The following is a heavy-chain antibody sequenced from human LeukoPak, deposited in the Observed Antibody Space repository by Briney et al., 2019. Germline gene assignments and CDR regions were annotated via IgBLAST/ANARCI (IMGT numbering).Heavy chain of an antibody. CDR2: INPSGGST. CDR3: ARAPRSGSYSPWGDY. Sequence: ASVKVSCKASGYTFTSYYMHWVRQAPGQGLEWMGIINPSGGSTSYAQKFQGRVTMTRDTSTSTVYMELGSLRSEDTAVYYCARAPRSGSYSPWGDYWGQGTLVTVSS. CDR1: GYTFTSYY. J-gene: IGHJ4*02. V-gene: IGHV1-46*01. D-gene: IGHD3-10*01.